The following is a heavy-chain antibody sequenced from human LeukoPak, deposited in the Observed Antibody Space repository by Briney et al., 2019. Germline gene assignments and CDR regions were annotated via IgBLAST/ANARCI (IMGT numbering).Heavy chain of an antibody. D-gene: IGHD3-9*01. CDR2: ISYDGSNK. V-gene: IGHV3-30*14. CDR3: ASSIRYFDWLSFYYYYYMDV. Sequence: GRSLRLSCAASGFTFSSYAMHWVRQAPGKGLEWVAVISYDGSNKYYADSVKGRFTISRDNSKNTLYLQMNSLRAEDTAVYYCASSIRYFDWLSFYYYYYMDVWGKGTTVTISS. J-gene: IGHJ6*03. CDR1: GFTFSSYA.